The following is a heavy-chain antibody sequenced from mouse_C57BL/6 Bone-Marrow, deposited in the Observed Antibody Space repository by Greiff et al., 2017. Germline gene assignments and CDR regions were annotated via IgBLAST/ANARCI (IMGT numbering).Heavy chain of an antibody. V-gene: IGHV1-69*01. CDR1: GYTFTSYW. J-gene: IGHJ3*01. Sequence: VQLQQPGAELVMPGASVKLSCKASGYTFTSYWMHWVKQRPGQGLEWIGEIDPSDSYTKYNQKFKGKSTLTVDKSSSTAYMQHSSLTSEDSAVYYCARSYYDGAWFAYWGQGTLVTVSA. CDR3: ARSYYDGAWFAY. D-gene: IGHD1-1*01. CDR2: IDPSDSYT.